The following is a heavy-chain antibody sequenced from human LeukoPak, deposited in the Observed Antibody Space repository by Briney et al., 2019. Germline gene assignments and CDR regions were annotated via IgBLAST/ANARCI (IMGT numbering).Heavy chain of an antibody. D-gene: IGHD5-18*01. Sequence: PGGSLRLSCAASGFTFSDYYMSWIRQAPGKGLEWVSYISSSGSTIYYADSVKGRFTISRDNAKNSLYLQMNSLRAEDTAVYYCARERKWIQLWLGYYYYGMDVWGQGTTVTVSS. CDR1: GFTFSDYY. V-gene: IGHV3-11*01. CDR3: ARERKWIQLWLGYYYYGMDV. CDR2: ISSSGSTI. J-gene: IGHJ6*02.